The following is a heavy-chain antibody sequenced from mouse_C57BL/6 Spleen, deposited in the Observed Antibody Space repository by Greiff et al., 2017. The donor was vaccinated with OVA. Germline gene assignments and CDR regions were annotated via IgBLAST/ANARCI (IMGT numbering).Heavy chain of an antibody. CDR3: ARDPYSMGWSYYARDY. CDR2: IHPNSGST. D-gene: IGHD2-10*02. Sequence: QVQLQQPGAELVKPGASVKLSCKASGYTFTSYWMHWVKQRPGQGLEWIGMIHPNSGSTNYNEKFKSKATLTVDKSSSTAYMQLSSLTSEDSAVYYCARDPYSMGWSYYARDYWGQGTSVTVSS. J-gene: IGHJ4*01. V-gene: IGHV1-64*01. CDR1: GYTFTSYW.